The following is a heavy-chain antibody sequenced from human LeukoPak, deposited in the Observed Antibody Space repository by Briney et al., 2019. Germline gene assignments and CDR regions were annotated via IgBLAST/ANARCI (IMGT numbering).Heavy chain of an antibody. V-gene: IGHV1-3*01. CDR3: ASDSDGYNLITSAFDI. D-gene: IGHD5-24*01. Sequence: GASVKVSCKASGYTFTSYAMHWVRQAPGQRLEWMGWINAGNGNTKYSQKFQGRVTITRDTSASTAYMELSSLRSEDTAVYYCASDSDGYNLITSAFDIWGQGTMVTVSS. CDR2: INAGNGNT. J-gene: IGHJ3*02. CDR1: GYTFTSYA.